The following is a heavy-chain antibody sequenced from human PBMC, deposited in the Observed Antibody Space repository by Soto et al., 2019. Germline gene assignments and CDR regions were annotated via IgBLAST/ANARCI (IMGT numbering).Heavy chain of an antibody. CDR1: GGSISSSSYY. Sequence: QLQLQESGPGLVKPSETLSLTCTVSGGSISSSSYYWGWIRQPPGKGLEWIGSIYYSGSTYYNPSLKSRVTISVDTSKNQLSLKLSSVTAADTAVYYCAREPVIYSTMIFFGWGQGTLVTVSS. D-gene: IGHD3-22*01. CDR3: AREPVIYSTMIFFG. J-gene: IGHJ4*02. V-gene: IGHV4-39*02. CDR2: IYYSGST.